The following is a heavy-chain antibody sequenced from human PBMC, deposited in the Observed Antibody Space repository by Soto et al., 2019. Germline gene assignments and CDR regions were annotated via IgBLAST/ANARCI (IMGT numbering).Heavy chain of an antibody. V-gene: IGHV3-23*01. D-gene: IGHD1-1*01. J-gene: IGHJ4*02. CDR3: AKDKPGTTSFDY. Sequence: EVQLLESGGGLVQPGGSLRLSCAASGFTISSNAMYWVRQAPGKGLEWVSGISDRGDTTHYADSVKGRFTISRDTSKNTLYLQLNTLRGDDTAVYYCAKDKPGTTSFDYWGQGTLVTVSS. CDR1: GFTISSNA. CDR2: ISDRGDTT.